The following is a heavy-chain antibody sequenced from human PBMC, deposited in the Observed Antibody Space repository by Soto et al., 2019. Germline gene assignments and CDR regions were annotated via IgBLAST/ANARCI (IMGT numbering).Heavy chain of an antibody. CDR3: AKDNGRAVAGNFDY. V-gene: IGHV3-11*05. CDR1: GFTFSDYY. D-gene: IGHD6-19*01. Sequence: LSLSCAASGFTFSDYYMSWIRQAPGKGLEWVSYINSRSSSTNYADSVKGRFTISRDNSKNTLYLQMNSLRAEDTAVYYCAKDNGRAVAGNFDYWGQGTLVTVSS. J-gene: IGHJ4*02. CDR2: INSRSSST.